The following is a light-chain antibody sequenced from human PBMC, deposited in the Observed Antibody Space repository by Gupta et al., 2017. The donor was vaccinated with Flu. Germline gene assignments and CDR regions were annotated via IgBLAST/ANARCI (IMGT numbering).Light chain of an antibody. CDR1: NIESKI. J-gene: IGLJ3*02. Sequence: SYELTQSFSVSVALGQAAKITCGGSNIESKIVHWYQQRPGQAPVLVIYRDSNRPSGIPERFSGSNSGNTATLTIIRAQAGDEADYFCQVWVSGTRVFGGGTRLTVL. CDR3: QVWVSGTRV. V-gene: IGLV3-9*01. CDR2: RDS.